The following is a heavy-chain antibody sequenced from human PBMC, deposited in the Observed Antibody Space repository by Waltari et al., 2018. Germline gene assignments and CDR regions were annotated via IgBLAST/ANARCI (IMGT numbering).Heavy chain of an antibody. D-gene: IGHD3-9*01. V-gene: IGHV4-61*02. J-gene: IGHJ3*02. CDR1: GGSISGGSYY. Sequence: QVQLQESGPGLVKPSQTLSLTCTVSGGSISGGSYYWSWIRQPAGKGLEWIGRIYTSGSTNYNPSLKSRVTISVDTSKNQFSLKLSSVTAADTAVYYCARDILTAPDAFDIWGQGTMVTVSS. CDR3: ARDILTAPDAFDI. CDR2: IYTSGST.